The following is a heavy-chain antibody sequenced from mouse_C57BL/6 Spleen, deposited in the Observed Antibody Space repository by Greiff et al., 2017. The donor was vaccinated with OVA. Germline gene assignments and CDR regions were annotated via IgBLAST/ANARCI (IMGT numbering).Heavy chain of an antibody. CDR2: ISSGSSTI. CDR1: GFTFSDYG. CDR3: ARGSYGNC. V-gene: IGHV5-17*01. D-gene: IGHD2-1*01. J-gene: IGHJ3*01. Sequence: EVQLVESGGGLVKPGGSLKLSCAASGFTFSDYGMHWVRQAPEKGLEWVAYISSGSSTIYYADTVKGRFTISRDNAKNTLFLQMTSLRSEDTAMYYCARGSYGNCWGQGTLVTVSA.